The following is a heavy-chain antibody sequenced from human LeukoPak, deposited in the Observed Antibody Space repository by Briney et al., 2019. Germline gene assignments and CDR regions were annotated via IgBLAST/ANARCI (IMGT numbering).Heavy chain of an antibody. CDR2: IDPSDSYT. CDR3: ARQDYYDSSGYTRPIDY. V-gene: IGHV5-10-1*01. J-gene: IGHJ4*02. Sequence: GESPKISCKGSGYSFTSYWISWVRQMPGKGLEWMGRIDPSDSYTNYSPSFQGHVTISADKSISTAYLQWSSLKASDTAMYYCARQDYYDSSGYTRPIDYWGQGTLVTVSS. CDR1: GYSFTSYW. D-gene: IGHD3-22*01.